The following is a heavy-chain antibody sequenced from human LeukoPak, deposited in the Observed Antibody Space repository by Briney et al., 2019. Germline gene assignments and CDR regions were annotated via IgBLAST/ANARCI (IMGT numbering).Heavy chain of an antibody. J-gene: IGHJ4*02. CDR3: ARHRATGTWSDFDY. D-gene: IGHD1-14*01. V-gene: IGHV5-51*01. CDR1: GYTFTHNW. Sequence: PGESLKISCKVSGYTFTHNWIGCVRQKPGRGLEWLGVIFPADSNTAYSSSFRGQVTISVDKSIDTAYLQWGSLKASDSAIYYCARHRATGTWSDFDYWGQGTVVTVSS. CDR2: IFPADSNT.